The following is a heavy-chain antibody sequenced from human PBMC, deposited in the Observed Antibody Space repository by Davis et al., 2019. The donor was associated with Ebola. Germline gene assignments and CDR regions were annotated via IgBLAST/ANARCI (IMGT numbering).Heavy chain of an antibody. D-gene: IGHD6-19*01. CDR1: GYSFTSYW. CDR3: ARHLGGDSSGWYYFDY. Sequence: GESLKISCKGSGYSFTSYWIGWVRQMPGKGLEWMGIIYPGDSDTRYSPSFQGQVTISADKSISTAYLQWSSLKASDTAMYYCARHLGGDSSGWYYFDYWGQGTLVTVSS. V-gene: IGHV5-51*01. J-gene: IGHJ4*02. CDR2: IYPGDSDT.